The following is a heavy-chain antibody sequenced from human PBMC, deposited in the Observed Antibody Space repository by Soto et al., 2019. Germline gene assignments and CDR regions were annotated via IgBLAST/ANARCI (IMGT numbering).Heavy chain of an antibody. CDR3: VEDRYWQVADYGDY. CDR1: GFTFSDYA. CDR2: ISVRGCNT. Sequence: EVQLLESGGDLAQPGGSLRLSCAASGFTFSDYAMTWVRHAPGKGLEWVSAISVRGCNTYYADSVKGRFTISRDNSRNTLKMEMNSLRAEETAVDYCVEDRYWQVADYGDYWGLGTLFTVSS. V-gene: IGHV3-23*01. J-gene: IGHJ4*02. D-gene: IGHD2-8*02.